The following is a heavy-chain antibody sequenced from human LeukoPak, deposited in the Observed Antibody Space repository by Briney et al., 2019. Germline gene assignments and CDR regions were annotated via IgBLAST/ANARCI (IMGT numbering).Heavy chain of an antibody. D-gene: IGHD2-2*01. CDR1: GGSFSGYY. J-gene: IGHJ6*02. Sequence: SETLSLTCAVYGGSFSGYYWSWILQPPGKGLEWIGEINHSGSTNYNPSLKSRVTISVDTSKNQFSLKLSSVTAADTAVYYCARGDIVVVLAAHTPPVHYYYGMGVWGQGTTVTVSS. CDR3: ARGDIVVVLAAHTPPVHYYYGMGV. V-gene: IGHV4-34*01. CDR2: INHSGST.